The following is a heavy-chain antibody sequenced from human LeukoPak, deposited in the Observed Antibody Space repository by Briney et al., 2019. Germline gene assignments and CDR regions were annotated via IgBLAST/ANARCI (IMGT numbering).Heavy chain of an antibody. CDR3: ARVGPGYFDWLLRKHNWFDP. CDR1: GYSISSGYN. CDR2: IYRSGNT. J-gene: IGHJ5*02. Sequence: SETLSLTCTVSGYSISSGYNWAWIRLPPGEGLEWMGSIYRSGNTYYNPSVKSRVTVSVDTSKSQFSLKLRSVTAADTAVYYCARVGPGYFDWLLRKHNWFDPWGHGILVTVSS. D-gene: IGHD3-9*01. V-gene: IGHV4-38-2*02.